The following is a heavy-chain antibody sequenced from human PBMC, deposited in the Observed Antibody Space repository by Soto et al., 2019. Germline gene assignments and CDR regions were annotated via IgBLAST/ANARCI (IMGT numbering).Heavy chain of an antibody. CDR2: ITPGGDVT. D-gene: IGHD3-3*01. J-gene: IGHJ6*02. Sequence: DVQLLESGGGLVQPGGSLIVSCVASGFTFSNHGMTWVRQAPGKGLDWVASITPGGDVTYYADSVKGRFTVSRDTSTTTVYLQMNTLRAEDTAIYYCVKDWSGNNCPCMDVWGQGTTVTVSS. CDR1: GFTFSNHG. CDR3: VKDWSGNNCPCMDV. V-gene: IGHV3-23*01.